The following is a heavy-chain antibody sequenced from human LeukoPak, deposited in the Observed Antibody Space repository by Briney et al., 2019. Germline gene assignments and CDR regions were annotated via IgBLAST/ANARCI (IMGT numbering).Heavy chain of an antibody. CDR1: GFTFSSYE. D-gene: IGHD3-9*01. CDR3: ARMKRYFDWSPLLGWFDP. Sequence: PGRSLRLSCAASGFTFSSYEMNWVRQAPGKGLEWVSYISSSGSTIYYADSVKGRFTISRDNAKNSLYLQMNSLRAEDTAVYYCARMKRYFDWSPLLGWFDPWGQGTLVTVSS. J-gene: IGHJ5*02. CDR2: ISSSGSTI. V-gene: IGHV3-48*03.